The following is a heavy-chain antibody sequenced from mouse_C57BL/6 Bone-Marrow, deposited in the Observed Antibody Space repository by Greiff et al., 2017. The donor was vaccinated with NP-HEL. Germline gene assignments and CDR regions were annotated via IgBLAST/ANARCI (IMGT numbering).Heavy chain of an antibody. Sequence: EVKLVESGPVLVKPGASVKISCKASGYTFTDYYMNWVKQSHGKSLEWIGVINPYNGGTSYNQKFKGKATLTVDKSSSTAYMELNSLTSEDSAVYYCAREQLVPGDYWGQGTTLTVSS. J-gene: IGHJ2*01. CDR3: AREQLVPGDY. V-gene: IGHV1-19*01. CDR1: GYTFTDYY. D-gene: IGHD4-1*02. CDR2: INPYNGGT.